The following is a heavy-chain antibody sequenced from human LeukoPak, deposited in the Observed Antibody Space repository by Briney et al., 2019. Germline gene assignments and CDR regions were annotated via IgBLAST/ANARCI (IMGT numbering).Heavy chain of an antibody. D-gene: IGHD2-21*02. Sequence: ASVKVSCKASGYTFTTYYVHWVRQAPGQGLEWMGIINPSGGRTNFAQNLQGRVTMTTDTSTRTAYMELRSLRSDDTAVYYCARSGNCGGDCSHYNWFDPWGQGTLVTVSS. J-gene: IGHJ5*02. CDR2: INPSGGRT. CDR3: ARSGNCGGDCSHYNWFDP. CDR1: GYTFTTYY. V-gene: IGHV1-46*01.